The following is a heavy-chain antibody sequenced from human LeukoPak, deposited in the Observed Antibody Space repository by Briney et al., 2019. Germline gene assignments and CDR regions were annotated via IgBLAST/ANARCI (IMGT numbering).Heavy chain of an antibody. V-gene: IGHV3-30*18. CDR3: AKDDGGDYVGLDY. CDR1: GFSSTFYG. CDR2: ITDDGSKK. D-gene: IGHD4-17*01. Sequence: GGSLRLSCTDSGFSSTFYGMHWVRQAPGKGLEWLAVITDDGSKKYYADSVKGRFTISRDNSRHTLYLQMNSLRGEDTAVYYCAKDDGGDYVGLDYWGQGTLVTVPS. J-gene: IGHJ4*02.